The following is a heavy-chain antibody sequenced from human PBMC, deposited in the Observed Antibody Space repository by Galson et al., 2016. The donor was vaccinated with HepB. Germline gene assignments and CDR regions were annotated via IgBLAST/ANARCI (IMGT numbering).Heavy chain of an antibody. CDR3: ATGSGFCVGGRCYEYFFDF. Sequence: SVKVSCKVSGYSLSELSIHWVRQAPGKGLEWMGSFDHEDDKIIYAEKFQGRVTMPDDTSTDTAYMQLCSLRSEDTAVYFCATGSGFCVGGRCYEYFFDFWGQGTLVTVSS. V-gene: IGHV1-24*01. CDR2: FDHEDDKI. D-gene: IGHD2-15*01. CDR1: GYSLSELS. J-gene: IGHJ4*02.